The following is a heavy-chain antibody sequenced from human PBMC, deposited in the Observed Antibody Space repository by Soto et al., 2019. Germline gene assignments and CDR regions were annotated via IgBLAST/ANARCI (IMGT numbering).Heavy chain of an antibody. CDR2: INNAFNT. J-gene: IGHJ6*02. Sequence: GGSLKLSCAASGFTFSSYSMNWVRQAPGKGLEWVSAINNAFNTFYADSVTGRFTISRDNSKNTLYLQMNSLRVEDTAMYYCVRENYYYGMDVWGQGTAVTVSS. CDR3: VRENYYYGMDV. CDR1: GFTFSSYS. V-gene: IGHV3-66*01.